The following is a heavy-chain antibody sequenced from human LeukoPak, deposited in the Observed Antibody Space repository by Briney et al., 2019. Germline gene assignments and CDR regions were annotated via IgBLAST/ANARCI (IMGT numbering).Heavy chain of an antibody. J-gene: IGHJ3*02. V-gene: IGHV4-61*02. CDR2: IYTSGST. CDR1: GGSISSGSYY. Sequence: PSETLSLTCTVSGGSISSGSYYWRWIRQPAGKGLEWIGRIYTSGSTNYNPSLKSRVTISVDTSKNQFSLKLSSVTAADTAVYYCARDVVWDLDAFDIWGQGTMVTVSS. CDR3: ARDVVWDLDAFDI. D-gene: IGHD1-26*01.